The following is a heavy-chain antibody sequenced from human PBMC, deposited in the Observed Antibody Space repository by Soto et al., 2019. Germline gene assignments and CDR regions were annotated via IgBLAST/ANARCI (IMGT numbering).Heavy chain of an antibody. V-gene: IGHV4-39*01. CDR2: IYYSGST. CDR3: ARHDYDFWSGYDENYYYGMDV. J-gene: IGHJ6*02. D-gene: IGHD3-3*01. CDR1: GGSISSSSYY. Sequence: SETLSLTCTVSGGSISSSSYYWGWIRQPPGKGLEWIGSIYYSGSTYYNPSLKSRVTISVDTSKNQFSLKLSSVTAADTAVYYCARHDYDFWSGYDENYYYGMDVWGQGTTVTVSS.